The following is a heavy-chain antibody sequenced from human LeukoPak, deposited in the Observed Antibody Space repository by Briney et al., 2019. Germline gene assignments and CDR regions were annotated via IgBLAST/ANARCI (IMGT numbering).Heavy chain of an antibody. J-gene: IGHJ4*02. Sequence: PGGSLRLSCAASGFTFSSYSMNWVRQAPGKGLEWISYISSSTSTIYYADSVKGRFTISRDNANNLLYLQMNSLRAEDTAVYYCASGTIVGARGADNWGQGTLVTVSS. CDR2: ISSSTSTI. D-gene: IGHD1-26*01. CDR1: GFTFSSYS. CDR3: ASGTIVGARGADN. V-gene: IGHV3-48*04.